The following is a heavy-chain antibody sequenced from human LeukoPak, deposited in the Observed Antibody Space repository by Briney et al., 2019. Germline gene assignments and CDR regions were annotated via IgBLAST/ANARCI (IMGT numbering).Heavy chain of an antibody. CDR2: ISSNGGST. CDR3: AKDSAGYSYGFDS. V-gene: IGHV3-64*01. D-gene: IGHD5-18*01. J-gene: IGHJ4*02. Sequence: GGSLRLSCAASGFTFSSYAMHWVRQAPGKGLEYVSAISSNGGSTYYANSVKGRFTISRDNSKNTLYLQMGSLRAEDTAVYYCAKDSAGYSYGFDSWGQGTLVTVSS. CDR1: GFTFSSYA.